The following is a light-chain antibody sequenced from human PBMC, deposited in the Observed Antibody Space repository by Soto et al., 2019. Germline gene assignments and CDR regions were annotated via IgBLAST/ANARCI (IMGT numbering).Light chain of an antibody. CDR2: GNI. V-gene: IGLV1-40*01. J-gene: IGLJ1*01. CDR1: SSNIGAGYD. Sequence: QSGQPQPPSVSGAPGQRVTISCTGSSSNIGAGYDVHWYQQRPGTAPKLLIFGNINRPSGVPDRFSGSKSGTSASLAITGLQAEDEGDYYCQSYDSTLSDRYVFGTGTKVTVL. CDR3: QSYDSTLSDRYV.